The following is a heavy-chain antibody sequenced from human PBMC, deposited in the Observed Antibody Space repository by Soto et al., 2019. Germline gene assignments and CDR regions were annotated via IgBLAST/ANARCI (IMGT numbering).Heavy chain of an antibody. Sequence: PSLTNALSCAVYGGTFRDYYWSWIRQPPGKGLEWIGEINHSGSTNYNPSLKSRVTISVDTSKNQFSLKLSSVTAADTAVYYCARDLGKKGRAAAGTGYFQHWGQGTLVTVSS. CDR1: GGTFRDYY. V-gene: IGHV4-34*01. CDR3: ARDLGKKGRAAAGTGYFQH. J-gene: IGHJ1*01. D-gene: IGHD6-13*01. CDR2: INHSGST.